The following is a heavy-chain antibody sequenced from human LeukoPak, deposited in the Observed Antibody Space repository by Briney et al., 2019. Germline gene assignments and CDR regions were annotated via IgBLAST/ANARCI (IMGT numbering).Heavy chain of an antibody. Sequence: SETLSLTCTVSGGSISSYYWSWIRQPPGKGLEWIGYIYYSGSTNYNPSLKSRVTISVDTSKNQFSLKLSSVTAADTALYYCAKTDLTIAARPLDYWGQGTLVTVSS. CDR1: GGSISSYY. D-gene: IGHD6-6*01. CDR2: IYYSGST. CDR3: AKTDLTIAARPLDY. V-gene: IGHV4-59*01. J-gene: IGHJ4*02.